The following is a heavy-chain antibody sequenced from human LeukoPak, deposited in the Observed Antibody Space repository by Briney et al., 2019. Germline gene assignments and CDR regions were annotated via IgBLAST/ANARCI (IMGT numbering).Heavy chain of an antibody. Sequence: SETLSLTCAVSGYSISSGYYWGWIRQPPGKGLEWIGNIFHSGTTFYNSSLKSRVTISVDTSKNQFSLRLSSVTAADTAAYYCARRRDSGRFDPWGQGTLVAVSS. CDR3: ARRRDSGRFDP. CDR2: IFHSGTT. CDR1: GYSISSGYY. D-gene: IGHD5-12*01. V-gene: IGHV4-38-2*01. J-gene: IGHJ5*02.